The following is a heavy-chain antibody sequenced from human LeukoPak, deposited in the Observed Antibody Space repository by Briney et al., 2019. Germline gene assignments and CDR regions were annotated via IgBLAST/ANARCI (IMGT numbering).Heavy chain of an antibody. CDR3: ARGGGYCSGGNCYEFDY. V-gene: IGHV1-69*06. Sequence: SVKVSCKASGGTFSSYAISWVRQAPGQGLEWMGRIIPIFGTANYAQKFQGRVTITADKSTSTAYMELRSLRSDDTAVYYCARGGGYCSGGNCYEFDYWGQGTLVTVSS. CDR2: IIPIFGTA. D-gene: IGHD2-15*01. J-gene: IGHJ4*02. CDR1: GGTFSSYA.